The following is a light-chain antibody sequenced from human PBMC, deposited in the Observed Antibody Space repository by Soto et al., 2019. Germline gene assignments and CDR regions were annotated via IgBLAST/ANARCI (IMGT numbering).Light chain of an antibody. Sequence: QSVLTQPASVSGSPGQSITISCTGTSSDVEIYNLVSWYQHHPGKAPKLMIYEVSKRPSGVSNRFSGSQSGTTASLTISGLQAEDEADYYCCSYSGSSTFGVLFGGGTKLTVL. CDR3: CSYSGSSTFGVL. CDR2: EVS. CDR1: SSDVEIYNL. J-gene: IGLJ2*01. V-gene: IGLV2-23*02.